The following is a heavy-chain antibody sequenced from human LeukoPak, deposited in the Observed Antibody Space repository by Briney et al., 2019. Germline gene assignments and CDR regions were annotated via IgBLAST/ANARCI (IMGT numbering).Heavy chain of an antibody. CDR1: GFTFSSYW. CDR2: IKHDGSEK. Sequence: GGSLRLSCAPSGFTFSSYWMSWVRQAPGKGLEWVANIKHDGSEKDYVDSVKGRFTISRDNSKNTLYLQMNSLRAEDTAVYYCATVTAALYYYGMDVWGQGTTVTVSS. J-gene: IGHJ6*02. V-gene: IGHV3-7*01. D-gene: IGHD2-21*02. CDR3: ATVTAALYYYGMDV.